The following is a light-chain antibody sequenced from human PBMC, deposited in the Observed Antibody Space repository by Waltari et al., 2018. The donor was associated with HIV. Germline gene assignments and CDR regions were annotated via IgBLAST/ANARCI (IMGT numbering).Light chain of an antibody. CDR2: YDN. J-gene: IGLJ2*01. V-gene: IGLV1-36*01. CDR3: AAWDDSLNGVV. Sequence: QSVLAQPPSVSEAPRQRVTISCSGSSPNIGNNGVTWYQQLPGKPPKLLIHYDNLLPSASLAISGLQSEDEADYYCAAWDDSLNGVVFGGGTKLTVL. CDR1: SPNIGNNG.